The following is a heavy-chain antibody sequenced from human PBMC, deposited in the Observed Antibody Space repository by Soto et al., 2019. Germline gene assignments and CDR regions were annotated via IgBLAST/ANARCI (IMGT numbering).Heavy chain of an antibody. J-gene: IGHJ4*02. V-gene: IGHV3-30*18. CDR1: GFTFSSYG. CDR2: ISYDGSNK. D-gene: IGHD3-22*01. Sequence: QVQLVESGGGVVQPGRSLRLSCAASGFTFSSYGMHWVRQAPGKGLEWVAVISYDGSNKYYADSVKGRFTTSRDNSKNTLYLQMNSLRAEDTAVYYCAKDPSRDYYDSSGYQGSGYYFDYWGQGTLVTVSS. CDR3: AKDPSRDYYDSSGYQGSGYYFDY.